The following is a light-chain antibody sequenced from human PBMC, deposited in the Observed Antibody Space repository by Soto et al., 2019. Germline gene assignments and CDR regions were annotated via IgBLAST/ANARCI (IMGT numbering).Light chain of an antibody. V-gene: IGKV3-15*01. Sequence: EIVMTQSPATLSVSPGERATLSCRASQSVSSNLAWHQQQPGQAPRLLIYGASNRATGIPARFSASGAGTEFILTISSLQSEDFAVYYCQQYNNWPWTFGQGTKVEIK. J-gene: IGKJ1*01. CDR3: QQYNNWPWT. CDR2: GAS. CDR1: QSVSSN.